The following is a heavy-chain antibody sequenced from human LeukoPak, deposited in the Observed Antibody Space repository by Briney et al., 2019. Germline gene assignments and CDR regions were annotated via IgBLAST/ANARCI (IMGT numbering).Heavy chain of an antibody. CDR1: GGSISHYY. D-gene: IGHD5/OR15-5a*01. V-gene: IGHV4-34*01. Sequence: SETLSLTCAVYGGSISHYYWSWIRQSPGKGLECIGEINHSGSTNYNPSLKSRVTISVDTSKNHFSLKLSSVTAADTAVYYCAVSGAQAPVDYWGQGTLVTVSS. CDR2: INHSGST. CDR3: AVSGAQAPVDY. J-gene: IGHJ4*02.